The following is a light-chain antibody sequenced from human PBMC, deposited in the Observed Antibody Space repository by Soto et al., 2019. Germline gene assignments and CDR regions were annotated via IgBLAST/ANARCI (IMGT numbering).Light chain of an antibody. CDR3: QQANSFLALT. CDR1: QGIISW. CDR2: DAS. J-gene: IGKJ4*01. Sequence: DIQMTQSQSSVSASVGERVTITCRASQGIISWLAWYQQKPGKAPKLLIYDASSLQSGVTSRFSGSGSGTAFTLTISSLQPEDFATYYCQQANSFLALTFGGGTKVEIK. V-gene: IGKV1D-12*01.